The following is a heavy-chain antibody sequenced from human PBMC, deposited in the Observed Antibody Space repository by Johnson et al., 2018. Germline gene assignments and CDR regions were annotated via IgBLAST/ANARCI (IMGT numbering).Heavy chain of an antibody. Sequence: QVQLVESGGGVVQPGKSTRLSCAASGFTFSTNGMHWVRQAPGKGLEWVAVIWYDGRNKYYGDSVKGRFTVSRDNSRQTLYLQMNSLRPEDTAVDYCARNPSLFGDDAFDIWGQGTMVTVSS. CDR2: IWYDGRNK. D-gene: IGHD1-14*01. CDR3: ARNPSLFGDDAFDI. V-gene: IGHV3-33*01. J-gene: IGHJ3*02. CDR1: GFTFSTNG.